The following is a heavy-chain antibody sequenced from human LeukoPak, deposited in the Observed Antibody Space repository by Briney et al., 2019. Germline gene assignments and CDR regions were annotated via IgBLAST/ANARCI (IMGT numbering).Heavy chain of an antibody. J-gene: IGHJ3*02. CDR2: IYTSGST. V-gene: IGHV4-61*02. D-gene: IGHD1-26*01. CDR1: GGSISSGSYY. CDR3: AREGGSDAFDI. Sequence: SETLSLTCTVSGGSISSGSYYWSWIRQPAGKGLEWIGRIYTSGSTNYNPSLKSRVTISVDRSKNQFSLKLSSVTAADTAVYYCAREGGSDAFDIWGQGTMVTVSS.